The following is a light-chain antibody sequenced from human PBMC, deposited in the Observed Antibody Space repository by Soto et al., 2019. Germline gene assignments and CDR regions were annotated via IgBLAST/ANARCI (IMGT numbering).Light chain of an antibody. Sequence: EIVLTQSPSTLSLSPGERATLSCRASQSVSSSYLAWYQQKPGQAPRLLIYGASSRATGIPDRFSGSGSGTDFTLTISRLEPEDFAVYYCQQYGSSPWITFGQGTRLEIK. J-gene: IGKJ5*01. V-gene: IGKV3-20*01. CDR1: QSVSSSY. CDR2: GAS. CDR3: QQYGSSPWIT.